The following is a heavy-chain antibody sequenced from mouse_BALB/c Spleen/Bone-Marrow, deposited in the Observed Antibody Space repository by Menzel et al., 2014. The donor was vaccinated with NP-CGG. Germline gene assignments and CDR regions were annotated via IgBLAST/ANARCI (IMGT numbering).Heavy chain of an antibody. D-gene: IGHD2-10*02. CDR1: GFSFTGYG. CDR2: IWRDGST. V-gene: IGHV2-6-7*01. J-gene: IGHJ4*01. Sequence: VMLVESGPGLVAPSQSLSITCTVSGFSFTGYGVNWVRQPPGKGLEWLGMIWRDGSTDYTSARKSRLGISKDNSKSQVVLKMNSLQTDDTARYYCAREKYGNYYAMDYWGQGTSVTVSS. CDR3: AREKYGNYYAMDY.